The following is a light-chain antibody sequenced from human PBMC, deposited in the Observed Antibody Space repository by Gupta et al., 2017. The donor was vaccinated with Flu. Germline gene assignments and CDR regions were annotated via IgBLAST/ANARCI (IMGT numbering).Light chain of an antibody. CDR3: QEWSSSIYV. J-gene: IGLJ1*01. Sequence: SYELTQPPSVSVSPGQTASITCSGDKLGDKYACRYQPKPGKSTVLVIYQDSKRPSGIPERVYSADYANTELLTRREAEAVEEYYEYCQEWSSSIYVFGVGTKFTVL. CDR1: KLGDKY. CDR2: QDS. V-gene: IGLV3-1*01.